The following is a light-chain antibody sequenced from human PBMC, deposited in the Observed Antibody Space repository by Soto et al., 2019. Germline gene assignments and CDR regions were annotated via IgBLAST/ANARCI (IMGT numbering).Light chain of an antibody. CDR1: QSVSGN. J-gene: IGKJ1*01. CDR3: QQYNNWSPWT. Sequence: EIVMTQSPATLSVSPGERATLSCRASQSVSGNLAWYQQQPGQAPRLLIYGASTRATGIPARFSGSGSGTEFTLTFSSLQSEDFAFYYCQQYNNWSPWTFGQGTKVEIK. V-gene: IGKV3-15*01. CDR2: GAS.